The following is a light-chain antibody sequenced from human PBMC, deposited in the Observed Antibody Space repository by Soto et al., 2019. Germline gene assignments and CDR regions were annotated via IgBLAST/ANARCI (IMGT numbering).Light chain of an antibody. CDR1: SGSVSTSYY. J-gene: IGLJ3*02. Sequence: QTVVTQEPSFLVSPGGTVTLTCGLSSGSVSTSYYPSWYQQTPGQAPRTLIDSTNTRSSGVPDRFSGSILGNKAALTITGAQADDESDYYCVLYMGSGIRVFGGGTKLTVL. CDR3: VLYMGSGIRV. V-gene: IGLV8-61*01. CDR2: STN.